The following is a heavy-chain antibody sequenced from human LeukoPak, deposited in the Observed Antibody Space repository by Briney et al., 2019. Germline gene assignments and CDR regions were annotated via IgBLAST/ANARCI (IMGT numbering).Heavy chain of an antibody. D-gene: IGHD3-10*01. V-gene: IGHV4-59*08. CDR1: GGSISSYY. Sequence: PAEILSLTRTVSGGSISSYYWSWIRQPPGKGLEWVGWIYYSGSTNYNPSLKSRVNISVDTSKNQFALKLSSVTAADTAVYYCARFLITMVRGVIITGWFDPWGQGTLVTVSS. J-gene: IGHJ5*02. CDR3: ARFLITMVRGVIITGWFDP. CDR2: IYYSGST.